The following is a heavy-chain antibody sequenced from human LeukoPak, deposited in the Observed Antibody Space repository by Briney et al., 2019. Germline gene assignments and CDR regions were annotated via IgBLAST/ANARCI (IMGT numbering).Heavy chain of an antibody. J-gene: IGHJ4*02. D-gene: IGHD5-18*01. Sequence: GGSLRLSCAASGFTFSSYAMHWVRQAPGKGLEWVAVISYDGSNKYYADSVKGRFTISRDNSKNTLYLQMNSLRAEDTAVYYCAREDTAMVTDYWGQGTLVTVSS. CDR2: ISYDGSNK. CDR1: GFTFSSYA. V-gene: IGHV3-30*04. CDR3: AREDTAMVTDY.